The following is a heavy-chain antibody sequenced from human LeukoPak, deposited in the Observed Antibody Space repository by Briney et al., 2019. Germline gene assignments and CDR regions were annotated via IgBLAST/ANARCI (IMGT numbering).Heavy chain of an antibody. CDR2: ISYDGSNK. V-gene: IGHV3-30*18. J-gene: IGHJ4*02. D-gene: IGHD4-17*01. CDR1: GFTFSSYG. Sequence: GGSLRLSCAASGFTFSSYGMHWVRQAPGKGLEWVAVISYDGSNKYYADSVKGRFTISRDNSKNTLYLQMNSLRAEDTAVYYCAKGRLEDGDYNLDYWGQGTLVTVSS. CDR3: AKGRLEDGDYNLDY.